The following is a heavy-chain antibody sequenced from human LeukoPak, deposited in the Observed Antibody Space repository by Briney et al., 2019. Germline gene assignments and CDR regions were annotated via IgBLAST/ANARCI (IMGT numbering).Heavy chain of an antibody. J-gene: IGHJ4*02. Sequence: PGGSLRLSCAASGFTFSNYAMTWVRQAPGKGLEWVSVITGSGDSTYYADSVKGRFTISRDNSKDTVYLQMNSLRAEDTAVYYCAKDWNKLTGAQGDYWGQGTLVTASS. CDR2: ITGSGDST. D-gene: IGHD7-27*01. CDR3: AKDWNKLTGAQGDY. CDR1: GFTFSNYA. V-gene: IGHV3-23*01.